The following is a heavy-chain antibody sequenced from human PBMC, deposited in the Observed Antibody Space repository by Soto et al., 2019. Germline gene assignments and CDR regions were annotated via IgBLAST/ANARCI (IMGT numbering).Heavy chain of an antibody. J-gene: IGHJ4*02. CDR3: ARLMRAAAEH. D-gene: IGHD6-13*01. CDR2: IYYGGST. Sequence: QLQLQESGPGLVKPSETLSLTCTVSGDSISSSSYYWGWIRQPPGKGLEWIGTIYYGGSTYDNPSLKGRVTISVDTSKNQFSLKLSSVTAADTAVYYCARLMRAAAEHWGQGTLVTVSS. V-gene: IGHV4-39*01. CDR1: GDSISSSSYY.